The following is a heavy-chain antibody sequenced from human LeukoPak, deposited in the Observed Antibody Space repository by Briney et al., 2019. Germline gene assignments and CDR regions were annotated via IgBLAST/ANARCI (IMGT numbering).Heavy chain of an antibody. CDR1: GFTFGDYA. CDR2: IRSKAYGGTT. J-gene: IGHJ4*02. CDR3: ARGGSYYDYFDY. V-gene: IGHV3-49*04. Sequence: PGGSLRLSCTASGFTFGDYAMSWVRQAPGKGLEWVAFIRSKAYGGTTEYAASVKGRFTISRDDSKSIAYLQMNSLKTEDTAVYYCARGGSYYDYFDYWGQGTLVTISS. D-gene: IGHD1-26*01.